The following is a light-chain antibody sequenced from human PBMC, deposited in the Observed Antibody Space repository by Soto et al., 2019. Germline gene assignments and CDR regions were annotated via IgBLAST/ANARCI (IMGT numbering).Light chain of an antibody. CDR1: TSNIGSHS. CDR2: TNN. Sequence: QSALTQPPSASGTPGQSVTISCSGSTSNIGSHSVNWFQHLPGTAPKLLINTNNQRPSGVPDRFSGYKSGTSASLVISGLQSEDEADYYCATWDDSLKGVFGTGTKVTVL. V-gene: IGLV1-44*01. CDR3: ATWDDSLKGV. J-gene: IGLJ1*01.